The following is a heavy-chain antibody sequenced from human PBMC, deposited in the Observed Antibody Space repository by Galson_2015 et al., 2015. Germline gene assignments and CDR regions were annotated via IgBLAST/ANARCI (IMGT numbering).Heavy chain of an antibody. CDR3: ARDYYDYVWGSYRGPGGLAY. CDR2: IWYDGSNK. D-gene: IGHD3-16*02. Sequence: SLRLSCAASGFTFSSYGMHWVRQAPGKGLEWVAVIWYDGSNKYYADSVKGRFTISRDNSKNTLYLQMNSLRAEDTAVYYCARDYYDYVWGSYRGPGGLAYWGQGTLVTVSS. CDR1: GFTFSSYG. V-gene: IGHV3-33*01. J-gene: IGHJ4*02.